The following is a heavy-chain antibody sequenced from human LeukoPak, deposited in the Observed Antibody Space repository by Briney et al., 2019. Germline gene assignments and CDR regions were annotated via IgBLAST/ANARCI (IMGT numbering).Heavy chain of an antibody. Sequence: GGSLRLSCAASGFTFSDYYMSWIRQAPGKGLEWVSYISSSGSTIYYADSVKGGFTISRDNAKNSLYPQMNSLRAEDTAVYYCASADSSSWRNYYYYMDVWGKGTTVTVSS. CDR3: ASADSSSWRNYYYYMDV. CDR2: ISSSGSTI. V-gene: IGHV3-11*01. CDR1: GFTFSDYY. J-gene: IGHJ6*03. D-gene: IGHD6-13*01.